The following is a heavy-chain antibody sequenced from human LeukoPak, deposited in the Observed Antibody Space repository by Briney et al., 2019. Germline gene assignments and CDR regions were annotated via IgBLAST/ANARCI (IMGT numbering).Heavy chain of an antibody. CDR1: GYTFTGYY. Sequence: GASVKVSCKASGYTFTGYYMHWVRQAPGQGLEWMGWINPNSGGTNYAQKFQGRVTMTRDTSISTAYMELSRLRSDDTAVYYCARGPRIVGATTYLDYWGQGTLVTVSS. V-gene: IGHV1-2*02. D-gene: IGHD1-26*01. CDR2: INPNSGGT. J-gene: IGHJ4*02. CDR3: ARGPRIVGATTYLDY.